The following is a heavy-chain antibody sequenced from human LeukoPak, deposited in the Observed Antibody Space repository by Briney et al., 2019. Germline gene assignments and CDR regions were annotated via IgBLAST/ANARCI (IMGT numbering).Heavy chain of an antibody. CDR2: IRSDGSDK. CDR3: AKAEGASRPFDY. V-gene: IGHV3-30*02. D-gene: IGHD1-26*01. J-gene: IGHJ4*02. CDR1: GFTFSSSD. Sequence: GGSLRLSCAASGFTFSSSDMHWLRQAPGKGLEWVAFIRSDGSDKYYGDSVKGRVTISRDNSKNTLDLQMKSLRGEDTAVYYCAKAEGASRPFDYWGQGTLVTVSS.